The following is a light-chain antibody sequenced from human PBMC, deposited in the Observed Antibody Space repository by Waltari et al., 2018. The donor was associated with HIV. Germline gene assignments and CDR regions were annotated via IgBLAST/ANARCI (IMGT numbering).Light chain of an antibody. V-gene: IGLV1-44*01. Sequence: QSVLTPPPSASRTPGQTVTISCSGSSSNIGSNAVNWYQQLPGTAPKLLIYSDNQRPSGVPDRFSGSKSGTSASLAISGLQSEDEANYYCAAWDDSLNGPLFGGGTKLTVL. CDR1: SSNIGSNA. J-gene: IGLJ3*02. CDR2: SDN. CDR3: AAWDDSLNGPL.